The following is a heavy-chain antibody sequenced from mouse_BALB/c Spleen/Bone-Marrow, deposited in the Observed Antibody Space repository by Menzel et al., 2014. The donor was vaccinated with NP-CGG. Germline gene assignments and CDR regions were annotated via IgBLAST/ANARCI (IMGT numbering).Heavy chain of an antibody. Sequence: VKVVECGGGLVQTGGSMHLACAASAFDFARYWMSLDRQSTGLGLEWIGEIILGRSTIKYSPPLKLKSLMPRDTTKNTLFQQMMKGRPEDAARYYCGRLGCYGHHVNWGHCTPRTSSS. J-gene: IGHJ2*01. D-gene: IGHD1-2*01. CDR2: IILGRSTI. CDR3: GRLGCYGHHVN. CDR1: AFDFARYW. V-gene: IGHV4-2*02.